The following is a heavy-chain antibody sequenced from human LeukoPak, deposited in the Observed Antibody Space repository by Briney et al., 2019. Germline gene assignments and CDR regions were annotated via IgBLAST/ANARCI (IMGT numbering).Heavy chain of an antibody. CDR2: IKQDGSEK. D-gene: IGHD3-16*01. Sequence: GGSLRLSCAASGFTFSNYWMSWVCQAPGKGLEWVANIKQDGSEKYYVDSVKGRFTISRDNAKNSLYLQMNSLRADDTAVYYCARGGRAYGDWGQGTLVTVSS. V-gene: IGHV3-7*04. CDR1: GFTFSNYW. J-gene: IGHJ4*02. CDR3: ARGGRAYGD.